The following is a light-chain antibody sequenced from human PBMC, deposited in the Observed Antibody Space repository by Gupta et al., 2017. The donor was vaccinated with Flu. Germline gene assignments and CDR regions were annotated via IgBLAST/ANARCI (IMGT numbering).Light chain of an antibody. V-gene: IGKV3-11*01. J-gene: IGKJ4*01. Sequence: EIVLPQSPATLSLSPGERATLSCRASQSVSIYLAWYQQKPGQAPRLLISDASNRATGIPARFSGSGSGTDFTLTISSLEPEDFAVYYCQQRSNWPPALTFGGGTKVEIK. CDR2: DAS. CDR3: QQRSNWPPALT. CDR1: QSVSIY.